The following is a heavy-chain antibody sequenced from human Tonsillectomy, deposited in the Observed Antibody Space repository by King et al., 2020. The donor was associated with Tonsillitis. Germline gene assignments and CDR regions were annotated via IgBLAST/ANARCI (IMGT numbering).Heavy chain of an antibody. CDR3: ARVCRQHTLDY. V-gene: IGHV4-61*02. D-gene: IGHD5-18*01. Sequence: QLQESGPGLVKPSQTLSLTCTVSGGSLSSGSYYWSWIRQPAGKGLEWIGRIYTSGSTNYNPSLKSRVTMSVDTSKNQFSLKLSSVTAADTAVYYCARVCRQHTLDYWGQGTLVTVSS. J-gene: IGHJ4*02. CDR1: GGSLSSGSYY. CDR2: IYTSGST.